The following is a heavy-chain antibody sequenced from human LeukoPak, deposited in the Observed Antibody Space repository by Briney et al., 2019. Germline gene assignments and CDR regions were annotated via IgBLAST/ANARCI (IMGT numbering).Heavy chain of an antibody. CDR3: AKDANYLDSSGYFIPFDY. D-gene: IGHD3-22*01. CDR2: IICNGLQT. CDR1: GFTFSRLP. J-gene: IGHJ4*02. V-gene: IGHV3-23*01. Sequence: PGGSLRLSCSASGFTFSRLPMTSVRHLPGKGLEKVSTIICNGLQTFYADSVKGRFSVSRDNSVNIVYLQMDSRRADDSALYSWAKDANYLDSSGYFIPFDYWGPGTLVTVAS.